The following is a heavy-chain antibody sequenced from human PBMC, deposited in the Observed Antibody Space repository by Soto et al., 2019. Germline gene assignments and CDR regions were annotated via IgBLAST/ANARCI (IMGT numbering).Heavy chain of an antibody. D-gene: IGHD1-26*01. CDR2: INSVSVGT. J-gene: IGHJ4*02. Sequence: GASVXVAFKSSGSTQTIYFRHCLRQAPGQGLEWIGWINSVSVGTNYAQKFQGRVTMTRDTSTSTTFMELSGLTSDDTAVYYCARGGSYYANWGQRPLVTV. V-gene: IGHV1-2*02. CDR3: ARGGSYYAN. CDR1: GSTQTIYF.